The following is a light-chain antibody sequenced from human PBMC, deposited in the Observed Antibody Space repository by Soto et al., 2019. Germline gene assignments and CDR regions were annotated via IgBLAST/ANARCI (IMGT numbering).Light chain of an antibody. Sequence: SPGTLSLSPGERATLSCRGSQSVSSSYLAWYQQKPGQAPRLLIYDASSRATGIPDRFSGSGSGTDFTLTISRLEPEDFAVYYCQQYGSSPPITFGQGTRLEIK. CDR3: QQYGSSPPIT. J-gene: IGKJ5*01. CDR1: QSVSSSY. CDR2: DAS. V-gene: IGKV3-20*01.